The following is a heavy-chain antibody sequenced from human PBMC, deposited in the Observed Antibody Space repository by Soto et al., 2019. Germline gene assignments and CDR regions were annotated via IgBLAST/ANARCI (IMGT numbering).Heavy chain of an antibody. CDR1: GYSFTSYW. Sequence: GESLKISCKGSGYSFTSYWIGWVRQMPGKGLEWMGIIYPGDSDTRYSPSFQGQVTISADKSISTAYLQWSSLKASDTAMYYCARHTSGIAARKYNWFDPWGQGTLVTVSS. CDR2: IYPGDSDT. J-gene: IGHJ5*02. V-gene: IGHV5-51*01. D-gene: IGHD6-13*01. CDR3: ARHTSGIAARKYNWFDP.